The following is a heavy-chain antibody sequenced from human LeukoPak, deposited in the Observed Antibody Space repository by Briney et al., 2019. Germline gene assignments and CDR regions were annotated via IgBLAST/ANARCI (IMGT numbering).Heavy chain of an antibody. J-gene: IGHJ6*02. Sequence: PSETLSLTCTVSGGSISSYYWSWIRQPPGKGLEWIGYIYYSGTTKSNPSLKSRVTISVDTSKNQFSLKLSSVTAADTAVYYCARDKDHCSGGSCYAYGMDVWGQGPRSPSP. V-gene: IGHV4-59*01. D-gene: IGHD2-15*01. CDR2: IYYSGTT. CDR3: ARDKDHCSGGSCYAYGMDV. CDR1: GGSISSYY.